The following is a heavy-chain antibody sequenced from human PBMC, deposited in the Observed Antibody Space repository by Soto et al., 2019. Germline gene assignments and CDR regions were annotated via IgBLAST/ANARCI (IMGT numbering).Heavy chain of an antibody. CDR3: AKDRSGWPQNYFDY. CDR2: ISGSGGST. J-gene: IGHJ4*02. D-gene: IGHD6-19*01. V-gene: IGHV3-23*01. Sequence: PGGCLGLYCAASGFTLSSYAMSWVRQAPGKGLEWVSAISGSGGSTYYADSVKGRFTISRDNSKNTLYLQMNSLRAEDTAVYYCAKDRSGWPQNYFDYWGQGTLVTVSS. CDR1: GFTLSSYA.